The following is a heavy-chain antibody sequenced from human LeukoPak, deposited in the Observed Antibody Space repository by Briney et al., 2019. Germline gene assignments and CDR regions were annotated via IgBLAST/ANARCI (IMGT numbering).Heavy chain of an antibody. CDR3: ARDHYGDGGWDY. Sequence: PGGSLRLSCAASGFAFSSYGMHWVRQAPGKGLEWVAYIHYDSSTEDYADSVKGRFTISRDNSKNTLYLQMNSLRAEDTAVYYCARDHYGDGGWDYWGQGTLVTVSS. CDR2: IHYDSSTE. CDR1: GFAFSSYG. D-gene: IGHD4-17*01. V-gene: IGHV3-30*02. J-gene: IGHJ4*02.